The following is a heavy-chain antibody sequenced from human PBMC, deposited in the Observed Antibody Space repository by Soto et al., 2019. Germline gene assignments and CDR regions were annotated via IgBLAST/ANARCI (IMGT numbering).Heavy chain of an antibody. CDR3: AKSAGSNAYYPNDY. CDR2: ISGSGIST. Sequence: PGGSLRLSCAASGFTFSSYAMTWVRQAPGKGLEWVSSISGSGISTNYADSVKGRFTISRDNSKNTLYLQMNSLRAEDAAVYYCAKSAGSNAYYPNDYWGQGALVTVSS. D-gene: IGHD3-16*01. J-gene: IGHJ4*02. V-gene: IGHV3-23*01. CDR1: GFTFSSYA.